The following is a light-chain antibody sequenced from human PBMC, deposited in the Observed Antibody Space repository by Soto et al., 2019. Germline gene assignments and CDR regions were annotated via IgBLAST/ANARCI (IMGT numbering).Light chain of an antibody. Sequence: QSALTQPPSASGSPGQSVTISCTGTSSDIGGYNYVSWYQQHPGKAPKLMIYEVNKRPSGVPDRFSGSKSGNTASLTVSGLQAEDEADYYSSSYAGSNEVFGGGTKVTVL. CDR3: SSYAGSNEV. V-gene: IGLV2-8*01. CDR2: EVN. J-gene: IGLJ2*01. CDR1: SSDIGGYNY.